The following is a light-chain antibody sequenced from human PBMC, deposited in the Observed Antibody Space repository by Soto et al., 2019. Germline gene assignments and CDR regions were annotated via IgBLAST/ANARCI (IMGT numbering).Light chain of an antibody. CDR3: SSYTSSSTQV. J-gene: IGLJ2*01. CDR1: SSNIGINF. V-gene: IGLV2-14*01. Sequence: QAVVTQPPSASGAPGQRVTISCSGSSSNIGINFVYWYQQHPGKAPKLMIYEVSNRPSGVSNRFSGSKSGNTASLTISGLQAEDEADYYCSSYTSSSTQVFGGGTKVTVL. CDR2: EVS.